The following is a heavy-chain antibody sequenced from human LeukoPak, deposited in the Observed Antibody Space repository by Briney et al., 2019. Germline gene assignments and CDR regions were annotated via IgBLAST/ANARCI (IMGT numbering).Heavy chain of an antibody. J-gene: IGHJ4*02. CDR3: ATNLLTGAFDN. CDR2: INAGNGNT. CDR1: GYTFTSYA. Sequence: ASVKVSCKASGYTFTSYAMHWVRQAPGQRLEWMGWINAGNGNTKYSLKFQGRVTITRDTSASTAYMELSSLRSEDTALYYCATNLLTGAFDNWGQGTLVTVSS. D-gene: IGHD7-27*01. V-gene: IGHV1-3*01.